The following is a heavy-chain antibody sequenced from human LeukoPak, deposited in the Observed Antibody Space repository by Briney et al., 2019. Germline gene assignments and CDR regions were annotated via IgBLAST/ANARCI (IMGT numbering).Heavy chain of an antibody. J-gene: IGHJ3*01. CDR2: ISASGST. D-gene: IGHD3-22*01. V-gene: IGHV4-61*02. Sequence: SQTLSLTCTISGASMSSGVYYWNWIRQPAGKELEWIGRISASGSTNYNPSLKSRVTMSLDTSKNHFSLNLTSVTAADTAVYSCARIRDNSGFYLGAFDVWGQGTMVTVSS. CDR3: ARIRDNSGFYLGAFDV. CDR1: GASMSSGVYY.